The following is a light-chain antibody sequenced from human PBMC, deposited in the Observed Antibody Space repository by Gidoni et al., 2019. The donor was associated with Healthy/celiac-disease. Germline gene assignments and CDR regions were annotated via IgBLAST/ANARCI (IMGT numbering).Light chain of an antibody. CDR3: QSYDSSTVI. Sequence: NFMLTQPHSVPESPGPTVTISCTRSSGSIASNYVQWDQQRPGSAPTTVIYEDNQRPSGVPDRFSGSIDSASNSASLTISGLKAEDEADYCCQSYDSSTVIFGGGTKLTVL. J-gene: IGLJ2*01. CDR1: SGSIASNY. V-gene: IGLV6-57*04. CDR2: EDN.